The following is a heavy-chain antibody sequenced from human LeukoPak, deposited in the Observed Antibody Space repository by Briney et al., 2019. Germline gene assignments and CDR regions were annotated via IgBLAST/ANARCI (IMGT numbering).Heavy chain of an antibody. CDR1: GGSFSGYY. Sequence: SETLSLTCAVYGGSFSGYYWSWIRQPPGKGLEWIGEINHSGSTNYNPSLKSRVTISVDTSKNQFSLKLSSVTAADTAVYYCATGSRTDYWGQGTLVTVSS. CDR2: INHSGST. CDR3: ATGSRTDY. J-gene: IGHJ4*02. V-gene: IGHV4-34*01.